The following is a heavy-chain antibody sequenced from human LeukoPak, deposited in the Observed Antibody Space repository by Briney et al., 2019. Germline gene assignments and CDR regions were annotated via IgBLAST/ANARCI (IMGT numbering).Heavy chain of an antibody. J-gene: IGHJ4*02. V-gene: IGHV3-43*02. CDR2: ISGDGYNT. Sequence: GASLRLSCAASGFSFDHFAIHWLRQAPGKGLEWVSLISGDGYNTYYADSVKGRFTISRDNGKNSLYLQMDSLRTEDTALYYCVKPSGSILDHWGRGTMVTVSS. D-gene: IGHD2-15*01. CDR1: GFSFDHFA. CDR3: VKPSGSILDH.